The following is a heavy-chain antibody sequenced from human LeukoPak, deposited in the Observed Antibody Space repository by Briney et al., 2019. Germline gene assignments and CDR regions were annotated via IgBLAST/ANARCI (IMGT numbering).Heavy chain of an antibody. CDR3: TRDFWTDY. V-gene: IGHV3-30*02. CDR2: IRYDGSNK. D-gene: IGHD3/OR15-3a*01. CDR1: GFTFSSYG. J-gene: IGHJ4*02. Sequence: GGSLRLSCAASGFTFSSYGMHWVRQAPGKGLEWVAFIRYDGSNKYYADSVRGRFTISRDNARNFLYLQLSSLRAEDTAAYYCTRDFWTDYWGQGTLVTVSS.